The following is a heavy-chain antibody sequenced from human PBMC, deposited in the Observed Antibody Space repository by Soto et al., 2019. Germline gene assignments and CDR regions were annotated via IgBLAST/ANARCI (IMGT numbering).Heavy chain of an antibody. J-gene: IGHJ6*02. CDR1: GGSVSSDTHY. CDR3: ARFVRSCSGTTGYTRADV. V-gene: IGHV4-61*01. Sequence: QVQLQESGPGLVKPSETLSLTCTVSGGSVSSDTHYWSWIRQPPGKRLEWIGFIYSRGSTNYNPSLKRRVTMSVDTSKNQFSLKLRSVIVADTAVYHCARFVRSCSGTTGYTRADVWGQGTTVTVSS. D-gene: IGHD2-2*01. CDR2: IYSRGST.